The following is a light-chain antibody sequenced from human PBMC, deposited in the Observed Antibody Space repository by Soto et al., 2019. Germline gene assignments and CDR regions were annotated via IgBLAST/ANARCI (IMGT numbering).Light chain of an antibody. J-gene: IGKJ4*01. CDR1: QSVLSSSDNYNY. CDR2: WAS. CDR3: QQCYTAPLT. V-gene: IGKV4-1*01. Sequence: DIVMTQSPDSLAVSLCERATINCKSSQSVLSSSDNYNYLVWYQQKPGQSPRLLISWASTRESGVPDRFSGSGSGTDFTLTIISLQAEDVAVYYCQQCYTAPLTFGGGTKVDIK.